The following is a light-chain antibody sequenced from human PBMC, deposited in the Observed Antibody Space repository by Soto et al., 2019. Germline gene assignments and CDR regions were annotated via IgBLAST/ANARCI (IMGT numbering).Light chain of an antibody. J-gene: IGLJ1*01. Sequence: QSVLTQPPSVSAAPGQTVTISCSGSSSDIGNNYVSWYQQLPGTAPKLLIYDNDQRPSGIPDRFSGSKSGTSATLGITGLQTGDEADYYCGTWDSSLSVYVFGTGTKLTVL. CDR2: DND. CDR3: GTWDSSLSVYV. CDR1: SSDIGNNY. V-gene: IGLV1-51*01.